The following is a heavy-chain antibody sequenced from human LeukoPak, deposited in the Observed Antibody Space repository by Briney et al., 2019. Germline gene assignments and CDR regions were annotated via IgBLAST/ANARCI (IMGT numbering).Heavy chain of an antibody. CDR1: GYTFNSYD. CDR3: ARDYSSGWYKWFDP. D-gene: IGHD6-19*01. CDR2: MNPNSGNT. V-gene: IGHV1-8*01. Sequence: ASVKVPCKASGYTFNSYDINWVRQATGQGLEWMGWMNPNSGNTGYAQKFQGRVTMTRNNSISTAYMELSSLRSEDTAVYYCARDYSSGWYKWFDPWGQGTLVTVSS. J-gene: IGHJ5*02.